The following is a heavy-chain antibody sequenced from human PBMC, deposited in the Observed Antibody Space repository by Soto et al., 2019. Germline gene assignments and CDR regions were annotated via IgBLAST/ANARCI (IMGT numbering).Heavy chain of an antibody. V-gene: IGHV3-30*04. CDR2: ISYDGSNK. Sequence: GGSLRLSCAASGFTFSSYAVHWVRQAPGKGLEWVAVISYDGSNKYYADSVKGRFTISRDNSKNTLYLQMNSLRAEDTAVYYCAGGVPFGGNSYWGQGTLVTVSS. CDR3: AGGVPFGGNSY. D-gene: IGHD2-21*02. CDR1: GFTFSSYA. J-gene: IGHJ4*02.